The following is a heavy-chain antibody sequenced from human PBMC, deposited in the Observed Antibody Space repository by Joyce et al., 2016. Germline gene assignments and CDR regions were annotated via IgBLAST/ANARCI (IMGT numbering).Heavy chain of an antibody. CDR3: ARGVAGSPHS. J-gene: IGHJ4*02. CDR2: IDPYGTTT. V-gene: IGHV3-74*01. Sequence: VQVVESGGGFVQPGGSLRLSCVASGFTLSTYCRNWVRQAPGEGLVCVSRIDPYGTTTTYADSVKGRFTIARDNAKNTVFLQMNSLRADDTGVYYFARGVAGSPHSWGQGTLVTVSS. D-gene: IGHD2-15*01. CDR1: GFTLSTYC.